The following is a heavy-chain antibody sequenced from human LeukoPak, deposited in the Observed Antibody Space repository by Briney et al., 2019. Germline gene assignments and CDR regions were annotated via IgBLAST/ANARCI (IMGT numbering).Heavy chain of an antibody. CDR2: IYPGDSDT. CDR3: ARPYYYDSGQYYFHY. D-gene: IGHD3-10*01. Sequence: GESLQISCQGSGSSFTSYWIGWVRQLPGKGLEWMAIIYPGDSDTRYSPSFQGQVTISADKSISTAYLQWSSLKASDTAMYYCARPYYYDSGQYYFHYWGQGTLVTVSS. CDR1: GSSFTSYW. J-gene: IGHJ4*02. V-gene: IGHV5-51*01.